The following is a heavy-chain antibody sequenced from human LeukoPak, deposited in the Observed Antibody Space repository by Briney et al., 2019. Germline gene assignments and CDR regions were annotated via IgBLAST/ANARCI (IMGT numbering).Heavy chain of an antibody. V-gene: IGHV3-23*01. Sequence: GGSLRLSCAASGFTFSSYAMSWVRQAPGKGLEWVSAISGSGGSTYYADSVKGRFTISRDNSKNTLYLQMNSLRAEDTAVYYCATSTVTNSDYYYYGMGVWGQGTTVTVSS. D-gene: IGHD4-4*01. CDR1: GFTFSSYA. CDR3: ATSTVTNSDYYYYGMGV. J-gene: IGHJ6*02. CDR2: ISGSGGST.